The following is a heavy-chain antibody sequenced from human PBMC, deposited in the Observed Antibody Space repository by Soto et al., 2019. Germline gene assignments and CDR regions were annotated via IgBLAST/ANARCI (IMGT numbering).Heavy chain of an antibody. D-gene: IGHD4-17*01. CDR3: ARDWVGDLAY. CDR2: ISGYNGDT. J-gene: IGHJ4*02. Sequence: QVQLVQSGGEVKQPGASVKVSCKTSGYTFTSYGISWVRQAPGQGLEWMGWISGYNGDTKYVQKFQGRVTLTTDTSTTTAYMEVRSLRSADTAVYYCARDWVGDLAYWGQGTLVTVSS. CDR1: GYTFTSYG. V-gene: IGHV1-18*01.